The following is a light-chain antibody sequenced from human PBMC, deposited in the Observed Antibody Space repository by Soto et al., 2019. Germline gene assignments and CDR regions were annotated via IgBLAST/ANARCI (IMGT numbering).Light chain of an antibody. CDR3: QQYNSYSGT. CDR2: DAS. Sequence: DIHMTPSPSTLSASLGDRVTITCRASQSISSWLAWYQQKPGKAPKLLIYDASSLESGVPSRFSGSGSGTEFTLTISSLQPDDFATYYCQQYNSYSGTVGQGTKVDIK. J-gene: IGKJ1*01. CDR1: QSISSW. V-gene: IGKV1-5*01.